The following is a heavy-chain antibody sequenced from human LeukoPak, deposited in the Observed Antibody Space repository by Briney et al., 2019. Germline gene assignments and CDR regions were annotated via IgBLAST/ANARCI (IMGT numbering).Heavy chain of an antibody. CDR1: GDSISTYY. Sequence: SETLSLTCTVSGDSISTYYWSWIRQPPGKGLEWIGYIYYRVTSDYNPSLKSRVTMSVDMSTRQISLKLSSVTAADTAVYYCARAYYYDSSGYPEDAFDIWGQGTMVTVSS. CDR3: ARAYYYDSSGYPEDAFDI. V-gene: IGHV4-59*01. D-gene: IGHD3-22*01. J-gene: IGHJ3*02. CDR2: IYYRVTS.